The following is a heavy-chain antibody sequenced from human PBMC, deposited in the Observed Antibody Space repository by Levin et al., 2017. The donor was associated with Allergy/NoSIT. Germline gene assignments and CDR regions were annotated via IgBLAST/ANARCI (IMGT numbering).Heavy chain of an antibody. V-gene: IGHV3-13*01. CDR3: ARERADWYYGSGSSPTYRYYYYGMDV. CDR2: IGTAGDT. D-gene: IGHD3-10*01. J-gene: IGHJ6*02. Sequence: PGGSLRLSCAASGFTFSSYDMHWVRQATGKGLEWVSAIGTAGDTYYPGSVKGRFTISRENAKNSLYLQMNSLRAGDTAVYYCARERADWYYGSGSSPTYRYYYYGMDVWGQGTTVTVSS. CDR1: GFTFSSYD.